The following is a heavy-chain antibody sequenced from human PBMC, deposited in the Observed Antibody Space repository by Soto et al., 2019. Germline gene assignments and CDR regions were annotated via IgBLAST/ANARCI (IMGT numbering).Heavy chain of an antibody. CDR2: MIPNSGNT. V-gene: IGHV1-8*01. Sequence: QVQLVQSGAEVKKPGASVKVSCKASGYTFTSYDINWVRQATGQGLEWMGWMIPNSGNTGYAQKFQGRLTMTRNTSRSQAYRERGGLRSEDPAVYYCARGTGGRYAGSAPWGQGPLVPVSP. D-gene: IGHD2-8*02. CDR3: ARGTGGRYAGSAP. J-gene: IGHJ5*02. CDR1: GYTFTSYD.